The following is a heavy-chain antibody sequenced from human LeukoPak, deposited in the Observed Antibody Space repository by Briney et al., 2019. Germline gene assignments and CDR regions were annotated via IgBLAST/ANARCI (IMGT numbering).Heavy chain of an antibody. V-gene: IGHV4-38-2*02. J-gene: IGHJ5*02. CDR1: GYPIGLDYY. CDR2: FHRGRI. Sequence: PSETLSLTCKVSGYPIGLDYYWVWIRQAPGRGLQWIGGFHRGRIQYNSALESRVTISIDSSKNQFSLRMWPVTAADTAFYFCARAPSSYESGNGYPNLGWLDPWGQGALVTVSS. CDR3: ARAPSSYESGNGYPNLGWLDP. D-gene: IGHD5-24*01.